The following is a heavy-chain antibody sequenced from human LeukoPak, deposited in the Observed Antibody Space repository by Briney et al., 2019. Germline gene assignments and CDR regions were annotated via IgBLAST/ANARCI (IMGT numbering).Heavy chain of an antibody. Sequence: ASVRVSCKVSGYTLTELSMHWVRQAPGKGLEWMGGFDPEDGGTIYAQKFQGRVTMTEDTSTDTAYMELSSLRSEYTAVYYCATLKLNYVRDYWGQGTLVTVSS. D-gene: IGHD1-7*01. CDR2: FDPEDGGT. V-gene: IGHV1-24*01. CDR3: ATLKLNYVRDY. J-gene: IGHJ4*02. CDR1: GYTLTELS.